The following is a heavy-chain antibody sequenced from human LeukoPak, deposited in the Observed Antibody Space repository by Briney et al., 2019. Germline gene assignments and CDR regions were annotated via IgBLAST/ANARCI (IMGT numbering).Heavy chain of an antibody. CDR1: GFTFSSYS. CDR2: ISSGGSTI. Sequence: PGGSLRLSCAASGFTFSSYSMNWVRQAPGKGLEWVSYISSGGSTIYYADSVKGRFTISRDNAKNSLYLQMNSLRAEDTAVYYCASDYGDYVGHYYYGMDVWGQGTTVTVSS. V-gene: IGHV3-48*04. D-gene: IGHD4-17*01. CDR3: ASDYGDYVGHYYYGMDV. J-gene: IGHJ6*02.